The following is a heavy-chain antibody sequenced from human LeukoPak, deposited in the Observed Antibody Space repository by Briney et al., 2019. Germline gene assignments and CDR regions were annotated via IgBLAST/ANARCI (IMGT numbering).Heavy chain of an antibody. CDR1: GYTFSRHG. V-gene: IGHV3-30*02. CDR3: AKGSFYCNGNSCPQYYYYMDV. Sequence: GGSLRLSCAASGYTFSRHGIHWVRQAPGKGLEWVAFIRYDGSNKYYADSVKGRFTISRDDSKNTLYLQMNSLRAEDTAVYYCAKGSFYCNGNSCPQYYYYMDVWGKGTTVTVPS. CDR2: IRYDGSNK. J-gene: IGHJ6*03. D-gene: IGHD2-2*01.